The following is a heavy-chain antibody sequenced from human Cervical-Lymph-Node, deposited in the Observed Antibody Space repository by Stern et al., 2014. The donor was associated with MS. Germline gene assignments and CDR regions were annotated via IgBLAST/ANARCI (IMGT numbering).Heavy chain of an antibody. Sequence: VHLVESGGGVVQPGRSLRLSCAASGFTFSSFAMHWVRQAPGKGMEWVAVISHMVATTYYADSVNGRFTISRDNSKDTVFLQMNSLSPEDTAVYYCASRGTPFDVTSINEYWGQGTLVTVSS. CDR3: ASRGTPFDVTSINEY. CDR2: ISHMVATT. V-gene: IGHV3-30-3*01. D-gene: IGHD1-1*01. J-gene: IGHJ4*02. CDR1: GFTFSSFA.